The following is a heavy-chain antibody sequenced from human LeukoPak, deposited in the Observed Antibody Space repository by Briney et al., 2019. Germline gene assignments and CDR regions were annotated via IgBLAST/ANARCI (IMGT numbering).Heavy chain of an antibody. CDR2: INPNSGGT. Sequence: GASVNVSCKASGYTFTGYYMQWVRQAPGQGLEWMGWINPNSGGTNYAQKFQGRVTMTRDTSISTAYMELSRLRSDDTAVYYCASYYGSGSSYHDAFDIWGQGTMVTVSS. D-gene: IGHD3-10*01. CDR1: GYTFTGYY. J-gene: IGHJ3*02. V-gene: IGHV1-2*02. CDR3: ASYYGSGSSYHDAFDI.